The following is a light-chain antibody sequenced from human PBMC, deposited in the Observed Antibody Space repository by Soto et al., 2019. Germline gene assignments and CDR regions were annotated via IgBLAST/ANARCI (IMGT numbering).Light chain of an antibody. V-gene: IGKV3-11*01. CDR1: QTIYTY. CDR3: PQRYNWPVT. CDR2: DAS. Sequence: DIVLTQSPATLSLSPGERATLACRASQTIYTYLDWYQQKPGQAPRLLIHDASFRATGIAARFSGSGSGTDFTLTISSLEPDDFAVYYFPQRYNWPVTFGGGTKVEIK. J-gene: IGKJ4*01.